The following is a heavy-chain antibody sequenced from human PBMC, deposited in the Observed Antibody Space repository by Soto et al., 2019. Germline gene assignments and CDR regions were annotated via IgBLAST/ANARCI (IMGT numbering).Heavy chain of an antibody. CDR1: GFTFSSYW. V-gene: IGHV3-7*01. J-gene: IGHJ6*02. CDR2: IKQDGSEK. Sequence: GGSLRLSCAASGFTFSSYWMSWVRQAPGKGLEWVANIKQDGSEKYYVDSVKGRFTISRDNAKNSLYLQMNSLRAEDTAVYYCAKVMCSGGDCYSYYYYAMDVWGQGTTVTVSS. CDR3: AKVMCSGGDCYSYYYYAMDV. D-gene: IGHD2-15*01.